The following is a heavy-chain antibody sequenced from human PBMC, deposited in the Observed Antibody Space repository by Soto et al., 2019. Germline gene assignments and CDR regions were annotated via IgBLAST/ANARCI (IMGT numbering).Heavy chain of an antibody. D-gene: IGHD3-22*01. Sequence: PGGSLRLSCAASGFTFSSYAMSWVRQAPGKGLEWVSAISGSGGSTYYADSVKGRFTISRDNSKNTLYLQMNSLRAEDTAVYYCAKEPYDSSGYRSSFDYWGQGTLVTVSS. CDR2: ISGSGGST. J-gene: IGHJ4*02. CDR3: AKEPYDSSGYRSSFDY. V-gene: IGHV3-23*01. CDR1: GFTFSSYA.